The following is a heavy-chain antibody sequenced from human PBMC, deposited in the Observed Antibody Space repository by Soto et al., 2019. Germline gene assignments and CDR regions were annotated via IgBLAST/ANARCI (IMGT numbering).Heavy chain of an antibody. J-gene: IGHJ4*02. CDR2: IGPEGGAT. V-gene: IGHV1-2*02. CDR3: GRRRSGQIVVFS. D-gene: IGHD3-3*01. CDR1: GYTFTGHY. Sequence: ASVKVSCKASGYTFTGHYIHWVRQAPEQGPEWMGEIGPEGGATRYAQKIQVRVTMTRDTSITTVYKELKNLSPDATAVSYRGRRRSGQIVVFSGGQGPPVTVSS.